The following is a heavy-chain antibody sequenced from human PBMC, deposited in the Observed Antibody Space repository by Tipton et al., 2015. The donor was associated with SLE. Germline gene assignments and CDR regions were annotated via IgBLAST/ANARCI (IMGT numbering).Heavy chain of an antibody. CDR2: SRKKANNYST. D-gene: IGHD1-1*01. CDR1: GFTFSSYA. J-gene: IGHJ4*02. CDR3: TSNGNVPT. Sequence: SLRLSCAASGFTFSSYAMHWVRQAPGKGLEWVGRSRKKANNYSTEYAASVKGRFTISRDDSQISLYLQMNSLKSEDTAMYYCTSNGNVPTWGQGTLVTVSS. V-gene: IGHV3-72*01.